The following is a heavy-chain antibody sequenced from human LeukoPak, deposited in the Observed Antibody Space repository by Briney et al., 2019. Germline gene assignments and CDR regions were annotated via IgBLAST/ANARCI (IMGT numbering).Heavy chain of an antibody. J-gene: IGHJ4*02. Sequence: ASVKVSCKASGYTFTGYYMHWVRQAPGQGLEWMGWINPNSGGTNYAQKFQGRVTMTRDTSISTAYMELSRLRSDDTAVYYCAHRTWTEGEYYFDYWGQGTLVTVSS. CDR1: GYTFTGYY. V-gene: IGHV1-2*02. CDR3: AHRTWTEGEYYFDY. D-gene: IGHD1-14*01. CDR2: INPNSGGT.